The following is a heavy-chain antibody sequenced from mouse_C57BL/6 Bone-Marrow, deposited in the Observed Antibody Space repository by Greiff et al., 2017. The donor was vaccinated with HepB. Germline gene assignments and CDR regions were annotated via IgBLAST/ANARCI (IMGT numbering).Heavy chain of an antibody. Sequence: QDQLQQSGAELVRPGTSVKVSCKASGYAFTNYLIEWVKQRPGQGLEWIGVINPGSGGTNYNEKFKGKATLTADKSSSTAYMQLSSRTSEDSAVYFCARSVVGAMDYWGQGTSVTVSS. CDR3: ARSVVGAMDY. D-gene: IGHD1-1*01. V-gene: IGHV1-54*01. CDR1: GYAFTNYL. CDR2: INPGSGGT. J-gene: IGHJ4*01.